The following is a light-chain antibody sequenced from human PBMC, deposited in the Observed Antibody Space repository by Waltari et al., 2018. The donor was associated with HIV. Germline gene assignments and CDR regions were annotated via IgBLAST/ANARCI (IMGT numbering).Light chain of an antibody. CDR3: TSYEGKNNLV. CDR2: EVN. V-gene: IGLV2-8*01. J-gene: IGLJ2*01. CDR1: STDVPTYNY. Sequence: QSALTQPPSASGSPGQSVTISCPGTSTDVPTYNYVPWYPQHPGEAPKILIYEVNKRPARVPDRFSGSKSGNTASLTVSGLQADDEADYYCTSYEGKNNLVFGGGTKLTVL.